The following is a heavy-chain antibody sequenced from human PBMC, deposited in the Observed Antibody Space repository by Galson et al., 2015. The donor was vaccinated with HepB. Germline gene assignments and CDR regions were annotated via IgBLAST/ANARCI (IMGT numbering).Heavy chain of an antibody. J-gene: IGHJ6*03. D-gene: IGHD3-3*01. Sequence: SLRLSCAASGFTVSSNYMSWVRQAPGKGLEWVSVIYSGGSTYYADSVKGRFTISRDNSKNTLYLQMNSLRAEDTAVYYCARGLNTIRYMDVWGKGTTVTVSS. CDR1: GFTVSSNY. CDR2: IYSGGST. V-gene: IGHV3-66*01. CDR3: ARGLNTIRYMDV.